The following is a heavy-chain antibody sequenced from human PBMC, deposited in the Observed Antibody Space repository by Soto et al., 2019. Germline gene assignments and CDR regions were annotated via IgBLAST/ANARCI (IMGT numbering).Heavy chain of an antibody. V-gene: IGHV3-30*18. Sequence: GGSLRLSCAASGFTFSSYGIHWVRQAPGRGLEWVAVISHDGNNTHYADSVKGRFTITRDNFKNTLYVQMNSLRTEDTAVYYCAKALYSSDWYKFYGMDVWGQGTTVTVSS. D-gene: IGHD6-19*01. CDR2: ISHDGNNT. CDR3: AKALYSSDWYKFYGMDV. J-gene: IGHJ6*02. CDR1: GFTFSSYG.